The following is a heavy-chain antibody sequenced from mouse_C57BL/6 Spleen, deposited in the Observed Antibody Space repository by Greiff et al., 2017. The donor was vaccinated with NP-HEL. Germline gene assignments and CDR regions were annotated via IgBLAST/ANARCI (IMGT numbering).Heavy chain of an antibody. Sequence: VQLKESGPELVKPGASVKIPCKASGYTFTDYNMDWVKQSHGKSLEWIGDINPNNGGTIYNQKFKGKATLTVDKSSSTAYMELRSLTSEDTAVYYCVQSYSNWFAYWGQGTLVTVSA. J-gene: IGHJ3*01. V-gene: IGHV1-18*01. D-gene: IGHD2-5*01. CDR2: INPNNGGT. CDR1: GYTFTDYN. CDR3: VQSYSNWFAY.